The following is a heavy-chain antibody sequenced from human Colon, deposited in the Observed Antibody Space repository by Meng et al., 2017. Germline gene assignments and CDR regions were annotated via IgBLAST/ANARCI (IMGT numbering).Heavy chain of an antibody. D-gene: IGHD1-14*01. J-gene: IGHJ4*02. CDR1: WFNFSTCW. CDR3: VREVGRYGTDRFFDY. V-gene: IGHV3-74*01. CDR2: SNSDGSYP. Sequence: WFNFSTCWVYSVREARGEWLVWFSRSNSDGSYPNYAGSMKGRFTISRDNAKDTLYLQMTSLRVEDTAVYYCVREVGRYGTDRFFDYWGQGTLVTVSS.